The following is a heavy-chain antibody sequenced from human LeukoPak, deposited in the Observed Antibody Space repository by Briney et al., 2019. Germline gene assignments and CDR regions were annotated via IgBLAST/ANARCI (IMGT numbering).Heavy chain of an antibody. J-gene: IGHJ4*02. CDR3: ARSLLIKFGGVVDF. CDR1: GGSISSGGYY. D-gene: IGHD3-16*01. V-gene: IGHV4-31*03. Sequence: SETLSLTCTVSGGSISSGGYYWSWIRQHPGTGLEWIGYIYYSGSTYYNPSLKSRVTISVDTSKHQFSLKLNSVTAADTAVYYCARSLLIKFGGVVDFWGQGTLVTVSS. CDR2: IYYSGST.